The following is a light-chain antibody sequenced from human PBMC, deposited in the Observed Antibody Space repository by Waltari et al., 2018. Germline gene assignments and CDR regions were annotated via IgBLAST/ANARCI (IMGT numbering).Light chain of an antibody. CDR3: QAFDTSLSGLVV. V-gene: IGLV1-40*01. CDR1: SSNIGAGHD. J-gene: IGLJ2*01. Sequence: QSVLTQPLSVSGAPGQRVPISCTGTSSNIGAGHDVQWYQQVPGTAPKVLIFGNNNRPSGVPDRFSGSKSGTSASLAITGLQAEDEADYYCQAFDTSLSGLVVFGGGTKLTVL. CDR2: GNN.